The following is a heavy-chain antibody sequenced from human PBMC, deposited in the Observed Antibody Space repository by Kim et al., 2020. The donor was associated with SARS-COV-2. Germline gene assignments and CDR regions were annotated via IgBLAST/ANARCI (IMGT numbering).Heavy chain of an antibody. Sequence: SETLSLTCAVYGGSFSGYYWSWIRQPPGKGLEWIGEINHSGSTNYNPSLKSRVTISVDTSKNQFSLKLNSVTAADTAVYYCARATYYDFWSGYLHWYFDLWGRGTLVTVSS. V-gene: IGHV4-34*01. CDR1: GGSFSGYY. CDR3: ARATYYDFWSGYLHWYFDL. J-gene: IGHJ2*01. D-gene: IGHD3-3*01. CDR2: INHSGST.